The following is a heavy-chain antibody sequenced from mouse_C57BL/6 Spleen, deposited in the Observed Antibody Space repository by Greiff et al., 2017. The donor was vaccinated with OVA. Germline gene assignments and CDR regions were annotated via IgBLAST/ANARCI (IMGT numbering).Heavy chain of an antibody. CDR3: ARAGLRYGSSYGYFDV. V-gene: IGHV1-81*01. Sequence: VQLQQSGAELARPGASVKLSCKASGYTFTSYGISWVKQRTGQGLEWIGEIYPRSGNTYYNEKFKGKATLTADKSSSTAYMELRSLTSEDSAVDFCARAGLRYGSSYGYFDVWGTGTTVTVSS. J-gene: IGHJ1*03. D-gene: IGHD1-1*01. CDR1: GYTFTSYG. CDR2: IYPRSGNT.